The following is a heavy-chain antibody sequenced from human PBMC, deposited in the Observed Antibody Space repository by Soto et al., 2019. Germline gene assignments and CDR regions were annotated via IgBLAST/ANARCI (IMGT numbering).Heavy chain of an antibody. V-gene: IGHV3-30*18. J-gene: IGHJ4*02. D-gene: IGHD6-13*01. CDR3: AKDRSRAIAAAGTVMY. CDR2: ISYDGSNK. CDR1: GFTFSSYG. Sequence: QVQLVESGGGVVQPGRSLRLSCAASGFTFSSYGMHWVRQAPGKGLEWVAVISYDGSNKYYADSVKGRFTISRDNSKNTLYLQMNRLRAEDTAVYYCAKDRSRAIAAAGTVMYWGQGTLVTVSS.